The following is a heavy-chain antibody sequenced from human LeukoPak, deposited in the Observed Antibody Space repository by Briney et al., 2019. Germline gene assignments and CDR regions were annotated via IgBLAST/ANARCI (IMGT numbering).Heavy chain of an antibody. CDR2: IYYSGST. J-gene: IGHJ3*02. V-gene: IGHV4-31*03. D-gene: IGHD3-3*02. Sequence: SQTLSLTCTVSGGSISSGGYYWSWIRQHPGKGPEWIGYIYYSGSTYYNPSLKSRVTISVDTSKNQFSLKLSSVTAADTAVYYCAREGVLGASDIWGQGTMVTVSS. CDR1: GGSISSGGYY. CDR3: AREGVLGASDI.